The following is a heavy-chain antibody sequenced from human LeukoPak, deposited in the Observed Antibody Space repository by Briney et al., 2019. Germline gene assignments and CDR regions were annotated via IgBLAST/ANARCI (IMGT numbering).Heavy chain of an antibody. V-gene: IGHV1-69*01. CDR3: ARDLEQDCSSTSCYRYFDY. CDR1: GGTFSSYA. Sequence: SVKVSCKASGGTFSSYAISWVRQAPGQGLEWMGGIIPIFGTANYAQKLQGRVTITADESTSTAYMELSSLRSEDTAVYYCARDLEQDCSSTSCYRYFDYWGQGTLVTVSS. J-gene: IGHJ4*02. CDR2: IIPIFGTA. D-gene: IGHD2-2*01.